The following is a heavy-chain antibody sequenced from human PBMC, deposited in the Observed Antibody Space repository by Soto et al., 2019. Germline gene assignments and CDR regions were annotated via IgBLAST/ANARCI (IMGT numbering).Heavy chain of an antibody. V-gene: IGHV3-48*01. J-gene: IGHJ4*02. CDR2: ISSSDINI. CDR3: ARDYGDYVPRNDY. Sequence: EVQLVESGGGLIQPGGSLRLSCAASGLTFSSYSMNWVLQAPVKGMEWISYISSSDINIYYADSVKGRFTISRDIAKNSLYLQMNRLRADDTAVYYSARDYGDYVPRNDYWGQVTLVNFSS. D-gene: IGHD4-17*01. CDR1: GLTFSSYS.